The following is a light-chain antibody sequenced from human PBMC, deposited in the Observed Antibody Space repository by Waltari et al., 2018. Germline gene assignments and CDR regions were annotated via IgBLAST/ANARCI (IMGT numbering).Light chain of an antibody. CDR1: QSISSY. J-gene: IGKJ2*01. V-gene: IGKV1-39*01. Sequence: DIQMTQSPSSLSASVGDRVTITCRASQSISSYLNWYQQKPGKAPKLLIYAASSLQSGVPSRFSGNGSGTDFTRTISSLQPEDFATYYCQQSYSTPYTFGQGTKLEIK. CDR3: QQSYSTPYT. CDR2: AAS.